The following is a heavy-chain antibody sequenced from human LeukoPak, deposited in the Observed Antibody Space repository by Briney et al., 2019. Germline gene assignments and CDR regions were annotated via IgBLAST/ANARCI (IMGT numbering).Heavy chain of an antibody. CDR1: GFTFSSYW. CDR2: IKRDGSET. J-gene: IGHJ3*02. CDR3: ARGGGRRVGGGAFDI. V-gene: IGHV3-7*01. Sequence: GGSLRLSCAASGFTFSSYWMSWVRQAPGKGLEWVANIKRDGSETYYVDSVEGRFTISRDNAKNSLYLQMNSLRAEDTGIYYCARGGGRRVGGGAFDIWGQGTMVTVSS. D-gene: IGHD3-16*01.